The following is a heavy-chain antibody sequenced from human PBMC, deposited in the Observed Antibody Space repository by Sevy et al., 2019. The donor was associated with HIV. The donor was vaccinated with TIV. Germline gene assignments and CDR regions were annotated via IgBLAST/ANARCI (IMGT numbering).Heavy chain of an antibody. J-gene: IGHJ6*02. Sequence: GGSLRLSCAASGFTFSRYALRWVRQAPGKGLEWVSAISGSGGSTYYADSVKGRFTICRANSKNTLELQMNSRRAEDTAVYYCAGMRSAARGKYYYGMDVWGQGTTVTVSS. D-gene: IGHD3-16*01. CDR2: ISGSGGST. CDR1: GFTFSRYA. V-gene: IGHV3-23*01. CDR3: AGMRSAARGKYYYGMDV.